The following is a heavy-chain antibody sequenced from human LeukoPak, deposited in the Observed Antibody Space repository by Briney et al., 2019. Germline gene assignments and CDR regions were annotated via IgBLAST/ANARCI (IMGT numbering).Heavy chain of an antibody. D-gene: IGHD3-10*01. Sequence: GGSLRLSCAASGFTLNSYTMNWVRQLPGKGLEWVSSISSSSAYKHYADSVMGRFTISKDNAENYLYLHLNSLRAEDTAVYYCARDKDYYGSGKGDIWGQGTMVTVSS. V-gene: IGHV3-21*06. CDR3: ARDKDYYGSGKGDI. CDR2: ISSSSAYK. J-gene: IGHJ3*02. CDR1: GFTLNSYT.